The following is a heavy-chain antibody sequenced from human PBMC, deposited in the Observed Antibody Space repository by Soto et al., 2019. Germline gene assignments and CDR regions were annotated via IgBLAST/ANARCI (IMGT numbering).Heavy chain of an antibody. Sequence: SETLSLTCTVSGGSISSYYWIWIRQPPGKGLEWIGYIYYSGSTNYNPSLKSRVTISVDTSKNQFSLKLSSVTAADTAMYFCARTDYYDSSGSFGYWGQGTLVTVSS. J-gene: IGHJ4*02. CDR3: ARTDYYDSSGSFGY. CDR2: IYYSGST. CDR1: GGSISSYY. D-gene: IGHD3-22*01. V-gene: IGHV4-59*01.